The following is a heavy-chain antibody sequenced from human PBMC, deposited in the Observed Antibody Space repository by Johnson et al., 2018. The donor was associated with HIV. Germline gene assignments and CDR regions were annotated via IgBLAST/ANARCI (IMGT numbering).Heavy chain of an antibody. Sequence: VQLLESGGALVKPGGSLRLSCAASGFTFTNAWMNWVRQGPGKGLEWISLIYGGATYYADSVKGRFTISRDNSKNTLYLQMNSLRAEDTAVYYCASSGELPDDDAFDIWGQGTRVTVSS. CDR3: ASSGELPDDDAFDI. CDR1: GFTFTNAW. J-gene: IGHJ3*02. CDR2: IYGGAT. V-gene: IGHV3-66*02. D-gene: IGHD1-26*01.